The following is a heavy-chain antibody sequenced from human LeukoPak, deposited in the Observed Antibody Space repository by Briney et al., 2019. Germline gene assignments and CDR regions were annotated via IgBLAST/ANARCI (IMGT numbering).Heavy chain of an antibody. J-gene: IGHJ4*02. CDR2: ISVSGTST. CDR3: AKDPPYSSGWYFDY. Sequence: PGGSLRLSCAASGFTFSSYAMSWVRQAPGKGLEWVSGISVSGTSTSNADSVKGRFTISRDNSKNTLYLQMNSLRAEDTAVYYCAKDPPYSSGWYFDYWGQGTLVTVSS. V-gene: IGHV3-23*01. D-gene: IGHD6-19*01. CDR1: GFTFSSYA.